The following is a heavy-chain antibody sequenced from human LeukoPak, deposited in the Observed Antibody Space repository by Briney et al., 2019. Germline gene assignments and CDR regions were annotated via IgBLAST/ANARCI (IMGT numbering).Heavy chain of an antibody. CDR1: GYTLTELS. CDR2: FDPEDGET. V-gene: IGHV1-24*01. J-gene: IGHJ5*02. Sequence: AASVKVSCKVSGYTLTELSMHWVRQAPGKGLEWMGGFDPEDGETIYAQKLQGRVTMTTDTSTNTAYMELRSLRSDDTAVYYCARDHVHRLLWFGETQTNWFDPWGQGTLVTVSS. D-gene: IGHD3-10*01. CDR3: ARDHVHRLLWFGETQTNWFDP.